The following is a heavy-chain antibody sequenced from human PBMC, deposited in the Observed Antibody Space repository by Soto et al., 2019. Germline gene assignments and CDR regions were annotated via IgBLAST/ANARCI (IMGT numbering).Heavy chain of an antibody. CDR1: GFTVSASG. CDR2: IRSKAKSYAT. CDR3: AVEGAGFDH. J-gene: IGHJ4*02. D-gene: IGHD1-26*01. V-gene: IGHV3-73*01. Sequence: EVQLVESGGGLVQPGGSVKLSCAASGFTVSASGMHWVRQASGKGLEWVGRIRSKAKSYATTYTESVKGRFTISRDDSRNTAFLQMSSLRTEDTAVYYCAVEGAGFDHWGLGALFTVSS.